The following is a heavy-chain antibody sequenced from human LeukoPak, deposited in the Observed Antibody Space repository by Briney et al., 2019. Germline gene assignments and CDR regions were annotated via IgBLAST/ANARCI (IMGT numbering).Heavy chain of an antibody. V-gene: IGHV3-64*04. CDR1: GFTFSNYA. Sequence: GGSLRLSCSASGFTFSNYAMHWVRQAPGKGLEYVSAISSNGGSTYYADSVKGRFTISRDNSKNTLYLQMNSLTAEDTAVYYCVRSMSGRNDLWGQGTLVTVSS. D-gene: IGHD3-3*01. CDR2: ISSNGGST. J-gene: IGHJ5*02. CDR3: VRSMSGRNDL.